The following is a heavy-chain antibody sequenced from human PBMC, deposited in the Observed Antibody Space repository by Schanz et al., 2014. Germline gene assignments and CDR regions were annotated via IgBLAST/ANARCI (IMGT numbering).Heavy chain of an antibody. Sequence: QVQLVQSGAEVKKPGASVKVSCKASGYTFTNYGISWVRQAPGQGLEWMGRIIPITGITNYAQKFQGRVTITADISTSTAYMELISLTSEDTAVYYCARDPQYYYGSGRGYWGQGTLVTVST. CDR3: ARDPQYYYGSGRGY. D-gene: IGHD3-10*01. V-gene: IGHV1-69*04. CDR1: GYTFTNYG. CDR2: IIPITGIT. J-gene: IGHJ4*02.